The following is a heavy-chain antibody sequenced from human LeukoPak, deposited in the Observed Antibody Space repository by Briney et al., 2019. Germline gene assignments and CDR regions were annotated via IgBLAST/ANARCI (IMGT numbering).Heavy chain of an antibody. CDR3: ARPSTTGTTGGAFDI. CDR2: INPSGCST. Sequence: ASVKVSCKASGYTFTSYYMHWVRQAPGQGLEGMGIINPSGCSTSYAQKFQGRVTMTRDTSTSTVYMELSSLRSEDTAVYYCARPSTTGTTGGAFDIWGQGTMVTVSS. D-gene: IGHD1-1*01. CDR1: GYTFTSYY. J-gene: IGHJ3*02. V-gene: IGHV1-46*01.